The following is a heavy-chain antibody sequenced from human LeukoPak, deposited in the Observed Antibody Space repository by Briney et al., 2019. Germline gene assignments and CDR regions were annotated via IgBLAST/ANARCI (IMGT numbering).Heavy chain of an antibody. D-gene: IGHD1-14*01. V-gene: IGHV1-18*01. CDR2: ISAYNGNT. CDR1: GYTFTSYG. CDR3: ARVRKPSNYYYYYMDV. Sequence: ASVKVSCKASGYTFTSYGISWVRQAPGQGLEWMGWISAYNGNTNYAQKLQGRVTMTTDTSTSTAYMELRSLRSDGTAVYYCARVRKPSNYYYYYMDVWGKGTTVTVSS. J-gene: IGHJ6*03.